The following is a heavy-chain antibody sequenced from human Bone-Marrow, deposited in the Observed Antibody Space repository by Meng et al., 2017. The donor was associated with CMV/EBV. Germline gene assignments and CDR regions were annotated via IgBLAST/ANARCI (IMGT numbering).Heavy chain of an antibody. V-gene: IGHV3-48*04. Sequence: GGSLRLSCAASGFTFSSYSMNWVRQAPGKGLEWVSYISSSSSTIYYADSVKGRFTISRDNAKNSLYLQMNSLRAEDTAVYYCARDESPENYYDSSGYYYRNVYFDYWGQGTLVTVYS. D-gene: IGHD3-22*01. CDR1: GFTFSSYS. J-gene: IGHJ4*02. CDR3: ARDESPENYYDSSGYYYRNVYFDY. CDR2: ISSSSSTI.